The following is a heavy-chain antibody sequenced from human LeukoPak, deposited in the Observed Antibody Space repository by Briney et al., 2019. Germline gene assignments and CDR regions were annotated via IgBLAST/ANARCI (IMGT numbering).Heavy chain of an antibody. V-gene: IGHV3-21*01. CDR1: GFTFSDYW. Sequence: GGSLRLSCAASGFTFSDYWMHWVRQAPGKGLEWVSSISSSSSYVYSADSVKGRFTISRDNAKNSLYLQMNSLRAEDTAVYYCARGDDYVWGSYRYADYWGQGTLVAVSS. J-gene: IGHJ4*02. CDR3: ARGDDYVWGSYRYADY. D-gene: IGHD3-16*02. CDR2: ISSSSSYV.